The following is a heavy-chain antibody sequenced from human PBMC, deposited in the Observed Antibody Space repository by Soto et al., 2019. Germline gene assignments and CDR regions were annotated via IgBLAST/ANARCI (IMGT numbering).Heavy chain of an antibody. J-gene: IGHJ5*02. D-gene: IGHD3-16*01. CDR1: GYSFTNND. CDR2: MNPGSGDT. Sequence: ASVKVSCKASGYSFTNNDVSWVRQATGQGLGWMGWMNPGSGDTGYAQKFQGRVTMTRDISIATAYMELSSLRSDDTAIYYCARMETFGSLNWLDPWGQGTMVTVYS. CDR3: ARMETFGSLNWLDP. V-gene: IGHV1-8*01.